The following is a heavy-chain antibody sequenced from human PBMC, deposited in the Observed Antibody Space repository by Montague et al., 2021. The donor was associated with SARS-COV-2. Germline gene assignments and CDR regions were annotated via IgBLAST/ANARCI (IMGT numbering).Heavy chain of an antibody. CDR3: ARVAPPSDIGYFDY. Sequence: SETLSLTCTVSGGSISSSSYYWGWIRQPPGKGLEWIGSIYYSGSTYYNPSLKSRVTISVDTSKNQFSLKLSSVTAADTAVYYCARVAPPSDIGYFDYWGQGTLVTVSS. CDR1: GGSISSSSYY. CDR2: IYYSGST. J-gene: IGHJ4*02. V-gene: IGHV4-39*07. D-gene: IGHD3-9*01.